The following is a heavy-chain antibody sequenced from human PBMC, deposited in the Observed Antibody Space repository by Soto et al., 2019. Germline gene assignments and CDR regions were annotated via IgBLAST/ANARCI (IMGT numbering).Heavy chain of an antibody. CDR1: GFTFDEFA. Sequence: EVQLVESGGGLVQPCRSLRLSCAASGFTFDEFAMHWVRQAPGKGLEWVSGISWNTGSIGYADSVKGRCTISRDNAKNSLYLHMNSLRAEDTAWYYCAKDTGTDIGSGWDYFDSWGEGALVVVSS. V-gene: IGHV3-9*01. CDR2: ISWNTGSI. J-gene: IGHJ4*02. CDR3: AKDTGTDIGSGWDYFDS. D-gene: IGHD6-19*01.